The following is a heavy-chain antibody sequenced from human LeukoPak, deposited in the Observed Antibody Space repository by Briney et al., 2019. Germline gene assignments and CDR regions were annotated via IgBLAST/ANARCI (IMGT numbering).Heavy chain of an antibody. Sequence: GGSLRLSCAASGFMVSNSYMSWVRQAPGKGLECVSVIHSGGSTYYADSVKGRFTISRDNSKNSLFLQMNSLRAEDTAAYYCATGHYSNTLGGQGTLVTVSS. J-gene: IGHJ4*02. CDR3: ATGHYSNTL. D-gene: IGHD6-13*01. CDR2: IHSGGST. V-gene: IGHV3-66*01. CDR1: GFMVSNSY.